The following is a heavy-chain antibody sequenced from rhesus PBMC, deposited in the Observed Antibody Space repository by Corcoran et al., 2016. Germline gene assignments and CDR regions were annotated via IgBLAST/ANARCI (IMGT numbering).Heavy chain of an antibody. D-gene: IGHD4-35*01. CDR3: AREDGNTRFDY. V-gene: IGHV4-160*01. Sequence: QVQLQQWGEGLVKPSETLFLPCAAYGGSVSGYRWAWIRTPPGKGLESIGRIPSGGSTNYNPSLKSRVTISKDASKNQFSLRLNSVTAADTGIYYCAREDGNTRFDYWGQGVLVTVSS. CDR1: GGSVSGYR. CDR2: IPSGGST. J-gene: IGHJ4*01.